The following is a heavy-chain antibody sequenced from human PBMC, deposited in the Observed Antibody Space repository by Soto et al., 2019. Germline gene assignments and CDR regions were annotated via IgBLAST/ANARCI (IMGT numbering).Heavy chain of an antibody. CDR3: TTAENYYDSGSFDY. J-gene: IGHJ4*02. CDR2: IKSKTDGGTT. CDR1: GFTFNNAW. Sequence: GGSLRLSCVASGFTFNNAWMNWVRQAPGKGLEWVGRIKSKTDGGTTDYAALVKGRFTISRDDSKTTLYLQMNGLKTEDTAVYYCTTAENYYDSGSFDYWGQGTLVTAPQ. D-gene: IGHD3-22*01. V-gene: IGHV3-15*01.